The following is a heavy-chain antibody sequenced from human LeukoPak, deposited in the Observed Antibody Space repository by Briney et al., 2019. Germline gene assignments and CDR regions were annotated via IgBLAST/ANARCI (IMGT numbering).Heavy chain of an antibody. V-gene: IGHV3-23*01. D-gene: IGHD4-23*01. CDR2: FDNDVGST. Sequence: PGGSLRLSCAASGFTFTNAWMSWVRQAPGKGLEWVSGFDNDVGSTYYADSVKGRFTISRDNSMDTLYLQMNSLRVDDTAVYYCAKQLFNGGLQIFDYWGQGILVTVSS. CDR3: AKQLFNGGLQIFDY. J-gene: IGHJ4*02. CDR1: GFTFTNAW.